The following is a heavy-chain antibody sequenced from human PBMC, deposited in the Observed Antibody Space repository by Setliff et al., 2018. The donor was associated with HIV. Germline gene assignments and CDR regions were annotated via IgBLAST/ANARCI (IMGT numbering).Heavy chain of an antibody. CDR2: IYTSGST. J-gene: IGHJ4*02. V-gene: IGHV4-4*07. D-gene: IGHD5-18*01. CDR1: GGSISSYY. Sequence: SETLSLTCTVSGGSISSYYWNWIRQPAGKGLEWIGRIYTSGSTNYNPSLKSRVTMSVDTSRNQFSLKLSSVTAADTAVYFCARVSGGYNYGFAVGSFDYWGQGALVTVSS. CDR3: ARVSGGYNYGFAVGSFDY.